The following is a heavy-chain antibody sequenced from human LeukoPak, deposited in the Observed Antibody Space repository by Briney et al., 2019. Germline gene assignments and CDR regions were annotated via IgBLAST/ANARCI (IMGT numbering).Heavy chain of an antibody. Sequence: GGSLRLSCAASGFRFTDYSMSWVRQAPGKGLEWVAGLGRSGEYKYYTDSVKGRFTISRDNSKDTVSLQMNSLRAEDSAIYFCVKDRPCETCMPMDAWGQGTTVTVSS. CDR2: LGRSGEYK. V-gene: IGHV3-23*01. CDR1: GFRFTDYS. D-gene: IGHD2-2*01. CDR3: VKDRPCETCMPMDA. J-gene: IGHJ6*02.